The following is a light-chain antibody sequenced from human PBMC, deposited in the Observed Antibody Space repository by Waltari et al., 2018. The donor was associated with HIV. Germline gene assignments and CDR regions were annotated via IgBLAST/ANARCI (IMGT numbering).Light chain of an antibody. CDR3: AAWDDSLNGYYV. Sequence: QSVLTQPPSASGTPGQRVTISCSGSSSNIGSNTVNWYQQFPGMAPKLLIYSNNQPPSGVPDRFSGSKSGTSASLAISGLQSEDEGDYYCAAWDDSLNGYYVFGTGTKVTVL. V-gene: IGLV1-44*01. CDR1: SSNIGSNT. CDR2: SNN. J-gene: IGLJ1*01.